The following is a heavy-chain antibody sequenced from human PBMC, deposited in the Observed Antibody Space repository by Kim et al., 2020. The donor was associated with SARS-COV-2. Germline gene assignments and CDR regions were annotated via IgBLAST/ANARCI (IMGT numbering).Heavy chain of an antibody. V-gene: IGHV3-11*05. CDR3: ARVSGSDPYYFDY. D-gene: IGHD1-26*01. CDR1: GFTFSDYY. J-gene: IGHJ4*02. CDR2: ISSSSSYT. Sequence: GGSLRLSCAASGFTFSDYYMSWIRQAPGKGLEWVSYISSSSSYTNYADSVKGRFTISRDNAKNSLYLQMNSLRAEDTAVYYCARVSGSDPYYFDYWGQGTLVTVSS.